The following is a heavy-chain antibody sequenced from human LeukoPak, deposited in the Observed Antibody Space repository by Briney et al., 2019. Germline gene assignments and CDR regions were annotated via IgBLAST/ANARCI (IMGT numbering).Heavy chain of an antibody. CDR3: ARTDYYDKSIDY. V-gene: IGHV3-21*01. CDR2: ISTGSSFI. J-gene: IGHJ4*02. D-gene: IGHD3-22*01. Sequence: PGGSLRLSCAASGFTFSSYSMNWVRQAPGKGLEWVSSISTGSSFIYYADSVKGRFTISRDIAKNSLYLQMNSLRAEDTAVYYCARTDYYDKSIDYWGQGTLVTVPS. CDR1: GFTFSSYS.